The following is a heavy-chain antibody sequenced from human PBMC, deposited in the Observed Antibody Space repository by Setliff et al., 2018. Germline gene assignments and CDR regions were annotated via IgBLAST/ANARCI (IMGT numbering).Heavy chain of an antibody. CDR2: INPNSGGT. CDR3: AHHGSHIAAAGMKIASDYYYGMDV. Sequence: ASVKVSCKASGYTFTGYYMHWVRQAPGQGLEWMGWINPNSGGTNYAQKFQGRVTITRDTSASTAYMELSSLRSEDTAVYYCAHHGSHIAAAGMKIASDYYYGMDVWGQGTLVTVSS. J-gene: IGHJ6*02. D-gene: IGHD6-13*01. V-gene: IGHV1-2*02. CDR1: GYTFTGYY.